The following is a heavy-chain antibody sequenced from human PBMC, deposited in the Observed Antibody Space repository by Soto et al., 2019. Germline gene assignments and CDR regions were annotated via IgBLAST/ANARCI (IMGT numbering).Heavy chain of an antibody. V-gene: IGHV4-30-2*01. CDR1: GGSLSSSGYS. D-gene: IGHD1-7*01. J-gene: IGHJ5*02. CDR3: ARSWNYVGMNWFDP. CDR2: IYHTGTA. Sequence: QLLLQESGSGLVRPSQTLSLTCGVSGGSLSSSGYSWTWIRQPPGQGLEWIGHIYHTGTAYYNPSLKSRVTISLDRSKNQCYLNLPSVIAADAAIYYCARSWNYVGMNWFDPWGQGNLVTVSS.